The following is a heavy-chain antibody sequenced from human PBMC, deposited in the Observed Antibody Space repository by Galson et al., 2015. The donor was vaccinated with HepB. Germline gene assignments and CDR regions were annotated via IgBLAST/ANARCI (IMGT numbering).Heavy chain of an antibody. CDR1: QGSINDYY. CDR3: VRHPGRGSVGYAFDL. CDR2: IYYNGDT. D-gene: IGHD5-12*01. Sequence: DTLSLTCSVSQGSINDYYWSWIRQSPGNRLEWIGYIYYNGDTTYNPSLGYRVGMSVDRSINQVSLWLTSVTAADTAVYYCVRHPGRGSVGYAFDLWGQGTLVTVSA. V-gene: IGHV4-59*08. J-gene: IGHJ4*02.